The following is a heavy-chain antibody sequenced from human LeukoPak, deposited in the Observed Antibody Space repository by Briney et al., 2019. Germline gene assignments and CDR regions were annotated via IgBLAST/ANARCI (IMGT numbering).Heavy chain of an antibody. Sequence: RGSLRLSCAASGFTFSSYAMHWVRQAPGKGLEWVAVISYDGSNKYYADSVKGRFTISRDNSKNTLYLQMNSLRAEDTAVYYCARELARPSPTFDYWGQGTLVTVSS. CDR1: GFTFSSYA. CDR3: ARELARPSPTFDY. V-gene: IGHV3-30-3*01. J-gene: IGHJ4*02. D-gene: IGHD1-26*01. CDR2: ISYDGSNK.